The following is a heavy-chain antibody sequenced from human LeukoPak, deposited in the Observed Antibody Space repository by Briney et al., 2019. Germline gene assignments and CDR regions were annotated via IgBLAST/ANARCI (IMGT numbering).Heavy chain of an antibody. CDR2: IGSSGSTV. CDR1: GFSFSSYE. D-gene: IGHD4-17*01. CDR3: ARDTLLYADSPDAFDM. V-gene: IGHV3-48*03. Sequence: GGSLRLSCAASGFSFSSYEMNWVRQAPGKGLEWVSYIGSSGSTVYYADSVKGRFTISRDSAKNSLYLQMNSLRDEDTAVYYCARDTLLYADSPDAFDMWGQGTMVTVSS. J-gene: IGHJ3*02.